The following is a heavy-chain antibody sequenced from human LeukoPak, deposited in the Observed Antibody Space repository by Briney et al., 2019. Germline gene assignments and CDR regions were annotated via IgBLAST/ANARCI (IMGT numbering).Heavy chain of an antibody. CDR1: GYTFTGYY. V-gene: IGHV1-2*02. J-gene: IGHJ4*02. D-gene: IGHD6-13*01. Sequence: ASVKGSCKASGYTFTGYYMHWVRQAPGQGLGWMGWINPNSGGTNYAQKFQGRVTMTRDTSISTAYMELSRLRSEDTAVFYCARDLRGSSSWYDYWGQGTLVTVSS. CDR3: ARDLRGSSSWYDY. CDR2: INPNSGGT.